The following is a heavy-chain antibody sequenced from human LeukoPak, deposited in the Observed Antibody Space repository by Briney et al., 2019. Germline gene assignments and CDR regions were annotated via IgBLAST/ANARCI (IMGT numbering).Heavy chain of an antibody. J-gene: IGHJ5*02. CDR1: GGSMSNYY. CDR3: ASLTSGIYYEWFDP. D-gene: IGHD1-26*01. V-gene: IGHV4-59*12. CDR2: IYYSGST. Sequence: SETLSLTCTVSGGSMSNYYWSWIRQPPGKGLEWIGYIYYSGSTNYNPSPKSRVTISVDTSKNQFSLKLSSVTAADTAVYYCASLTSGIYYEWFDPWGQGTLVTVSS.